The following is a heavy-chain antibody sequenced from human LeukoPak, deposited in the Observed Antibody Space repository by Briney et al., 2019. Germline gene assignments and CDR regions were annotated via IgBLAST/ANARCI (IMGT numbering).Heavy chain of an antibody. CDR3: AKTGSVRGGY. V-gene: IGHV3-23*01. CDR2: ISSSGGRT. D-gene: IGHD3-10*01. CDR1: GFTFSSYG. J-gene: IGHJ4*02. Sequence: GGSLRLSCAASGFTFSSYGMSWVRQAPGKGLEWVSAISSSGGRTDNADSVKGRFTISRDNSKNTLYLQMNSLRAEDTAVYYCAKTGSVRGGYWGQGTLVTVSS.